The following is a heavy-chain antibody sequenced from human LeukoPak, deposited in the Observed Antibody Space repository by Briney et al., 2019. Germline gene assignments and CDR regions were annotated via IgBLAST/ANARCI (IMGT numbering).Heavy chain of an antibody. J-gene: IGHJ4*02. V-gene: IGHV1-18*01. CDR1: GYTFTSYG. CDR3: ARVPDIVVVPAAIHDY. CDR2: ISAYNGNT. Sequence: GASVKVSRKASGYTFTSYGISWVRQAPGQGLEWMGWISAYNGNTNYAQKLQGRVTMTTDTSTSTAYMELRSLRSDDTAVYYCARVPDIVVVPAAIHDYWGQGTLVTVSS. D-gene: IGHD2-2*01.